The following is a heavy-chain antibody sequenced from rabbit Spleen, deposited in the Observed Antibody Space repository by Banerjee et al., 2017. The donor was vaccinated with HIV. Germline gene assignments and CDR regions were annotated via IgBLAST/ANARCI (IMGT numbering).Heavy chain of an antibody. Sequence: QSLEESGGDLVKPGASLTLTCTASGFSFSSSYWISWVRQAPGKGLEWIGCIYTGSSGGTYYASWAKGQFTISKTSSTTVTLQMTSLTAADTATYFCARFYAGYGDFGYAAMWGQGTLVTVS. CDR3: ARFYAGYGDFGYAAM. D-gene: IGHD7-1*01. J-gene: IGHJ3*01. CDR2: IYTGSSGGT. CDR1: GFSFSSSYW. V-gene: IGHV1S40*01.